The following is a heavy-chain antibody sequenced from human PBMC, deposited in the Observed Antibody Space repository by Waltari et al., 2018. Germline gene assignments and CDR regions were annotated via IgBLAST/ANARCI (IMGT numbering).Heavy chain of an antibody. Sequence: QVQLQQWGAGLLKSSETLSLTCAVYGGSFSGYYGSWIRQPPGKALEWIGENQPSGSTDYKSSLQSRVTIMLDTSKNHLSLKLTSVTAADTAVYYCARGLDNAKTGYWGQGTLVTVSS. V-gene: IGHV4-34*01. J-gene: IGHJ4*02. CDR1: GGSFSGYY. D-gene: IGHD1-20*01. CDR2: NQPSGST. CDR3: ARGLDNAKTGY.